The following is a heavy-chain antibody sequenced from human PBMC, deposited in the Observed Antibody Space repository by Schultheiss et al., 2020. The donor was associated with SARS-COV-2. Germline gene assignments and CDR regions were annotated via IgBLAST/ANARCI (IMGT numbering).Heavy chain of an antibody. CDR1: GFTFSSYA. J-gene: IGHJ6*02. D-gene: IGHD2-21*02. V-gene: IGHV3-33*08. CDR3: ARENPLAYCGGDCYAGARYYYGMDV. CDR2: IWYDGSNK. Sequence: GGSLRLSCAASGFTFSSYAMSWVRQAPGKGLEWVAVIWYDGSNKYYADSVKGRFTISRDNSKNTLYLQMNSLRAEDTAVYYCARENPLAYCGGDCYAGARYYYGMDVWGQGTTVTVSS.